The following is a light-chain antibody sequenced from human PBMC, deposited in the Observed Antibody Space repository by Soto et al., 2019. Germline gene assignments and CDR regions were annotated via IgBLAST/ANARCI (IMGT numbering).Light chain of an antibody. Sequence: SYELTQSPSVSVSPGQTARITCSGDGLQKQCAYWYQQQPGQAPVIVIHKDSERPSGIPDRFSGSSSGTTVTLTISGVQAEDEADYYCQSADSSGTYPVFGGGTKLTVL. CDR2: KDS. CDR3: QSADSSGTYPV. V-gene: IGLV3-25*02. CDR1: GLQKQC. J-gene: IGLJ2*01.